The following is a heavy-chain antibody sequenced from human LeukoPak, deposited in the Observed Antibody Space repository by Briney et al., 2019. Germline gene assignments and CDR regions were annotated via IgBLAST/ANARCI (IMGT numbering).Heavy chain of an antibody. CDR1: GFTFSSYG. D-gene: IGHD3-16*01. J-gene: IGHJ5*02. Sequence: GGSLRLSCVASGFTFSSYGMHWVRQAPGKGLEWVAVISYDGSNKYYADSVKGRFTISRDNSKNTVYSQMNSLRAEDTAVYYCAKGNWSTEGGHNWFDPWGQGTLVTVSS. CDR2: ISYDGSNK. V-gene: IGHV3-30*18. CDR3: AKGNWSTEGGHNWFDP.